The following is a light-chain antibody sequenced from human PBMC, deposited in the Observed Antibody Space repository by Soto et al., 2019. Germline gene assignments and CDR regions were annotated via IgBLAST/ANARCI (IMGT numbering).Light chain of an antibody. CDR2: AAS. CDR3: QQHADWPLT. Sequence: IVMSQCPGTLSLSPGERATLSCRASRSVGNNLAWYQKKPGQAPGLLIYAASTRATGIPARFSGSGSGTDFTLTISSLEPEDFAVYYCQQHADWPLTFGGGTKVDIK. CDR1: RSVGNN. V-gene: IGKV3-11*01. J-gene: IGKJ4*01.